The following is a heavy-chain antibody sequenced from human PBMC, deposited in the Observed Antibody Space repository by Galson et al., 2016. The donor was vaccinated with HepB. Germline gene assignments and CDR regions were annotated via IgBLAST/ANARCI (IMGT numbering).Heavy chain of an antibody. V-gene: IGHV3-21*01. CDR2: IATTTSYT. CDR3: ARESAVPADIFWHWFDP. J-gene: IGHJ5*02. Sequence: SLRLSCAVSGFTFSSYSMHWVRQAPGKGLEWVSSIATTTSYTYYADSVQGRFTISRDNAKSSLYLQMNSLRVEDTAAYYCARESAVPADIFWHWFDPWGQGTLVTVSS. D-gene: IGHD2-2*01. CDR1: GFTFSSYS.